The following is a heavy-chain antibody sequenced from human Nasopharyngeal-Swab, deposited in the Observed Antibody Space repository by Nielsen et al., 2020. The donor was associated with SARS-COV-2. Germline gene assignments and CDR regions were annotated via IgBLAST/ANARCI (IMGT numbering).Heavy chain of an antibody. CDR3: AREGVSSLPFGDY. CDR2: MSSDGSNK. V-gene: IGHV3-30-3*01. Sequence: GESLKISCAASGFTFRIFAMHWLRQAPGKGLEWVAFMSSDGSNKYYADSVKGRFTISRDNSKNTLYLQMNSLRPEDTAVYYCAREGVSSLPFGDYWGRGTLVTVSS. CDR1: GFTFRIFA. J-gene: IGHJ4*02. D-gene: IGHD2-8*01.